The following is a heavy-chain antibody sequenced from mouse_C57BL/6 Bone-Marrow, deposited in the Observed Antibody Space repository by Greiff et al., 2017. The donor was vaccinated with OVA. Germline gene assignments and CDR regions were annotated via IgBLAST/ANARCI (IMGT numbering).Heavy chain of an antibody. CDR2: IYPGSGST. CDR3: ARWSYYYGSAWFAY. V-gene: IGHV1-55*01. D-gene: IGHD1-1*01. J-gene: IGHJ3*01. CDR1: GYTFTSYW. Sequence: VQLQQSGAELVKPGASVKMSCKASGYTFTSYWITWVKQRPGQGLEWIGDIYPGSGSTNYNEKFKSKATLTVDTSSSTAYMQLSSLTSEDSAVYYCARWSYYYGSAWFAYWGQGTLVTVSA.